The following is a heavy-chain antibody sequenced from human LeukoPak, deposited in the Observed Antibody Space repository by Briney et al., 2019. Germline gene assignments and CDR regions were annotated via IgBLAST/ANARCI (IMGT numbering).Heavy chain of an antibody. CDR1: GFTFSDHD. CDR3: VQWVGGALY. CDR2: IRNKANSYAT. D-gene: IGHD3-16*01. Sequence: GGSLRLSCAVSGFTFSDHDMDWVRQDPGKGLEWVGRIRNKANSYATEYAASVKGRFTISRDDSKSSLYLQMNSLKTEDTAVYYCVQWVGGALYWGQGTLVTVSS. V-gene: IGHV3-72*01. J-gene: IGHJ4*02.